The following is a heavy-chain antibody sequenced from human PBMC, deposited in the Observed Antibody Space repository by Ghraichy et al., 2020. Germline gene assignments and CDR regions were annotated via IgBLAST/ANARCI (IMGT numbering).Heavy chain of an antibody. V-gene: IGHV4-59*01. CDR1: DPSSTNYY. CDR3: ATGTSHSIDFYYFGMDV. CDR2: IYQTGHT. Sequence: SETLSLTCTVSDPSSTNYYWSWVRQPPGKGLEWIGYIYQTGHTNYNPSLQTRVTISSDSSKTKFSLMLTSLTAADTAVYFCATGTSHSIDFYYFGMDVWGLGTTVTVSS. J-gene: IGHJ6*02.